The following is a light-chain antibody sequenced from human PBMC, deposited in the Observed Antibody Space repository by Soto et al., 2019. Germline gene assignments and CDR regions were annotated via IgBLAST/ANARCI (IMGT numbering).Light chain of an antibody. V-gene: IGKV1-27*01. CDR3: QKYNSAPWT. CDR2: AAF. CDR1: QGISSY. J-gene: IGKJ1*01. Sequence: DIQMTQSPSSLSASVGDRATITCRASQGISSYLAWYQQKPGKVPKVLIYAAFTLQSGVPSRFSGSGSGTDFTLTISSLQPEDVATYYCQKYNSAPWTFGQGTKVEIK.